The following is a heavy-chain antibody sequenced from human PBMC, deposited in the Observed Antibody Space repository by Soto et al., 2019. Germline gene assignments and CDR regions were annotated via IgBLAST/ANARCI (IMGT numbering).Heavy chain of an antibody. D-gene: IGHD6-13*01. CDR1: GDSINNYY. V-gene: IGHV4-59*01. CDR2: IYYTGSP. J-gene: IGHJ4*02. Sequence: SETLSLTCTVSGDSINNYYWSWIRQPPGKRLEWIGYIYYTGSPTYNPSLESRVTMSVDTSRNQFSLKLNSVNAADTAVYYCAKYRRTEAEGFTLDYWGRGTLVTVSS. CDR3: AKYRRTEAEGFTLDY.